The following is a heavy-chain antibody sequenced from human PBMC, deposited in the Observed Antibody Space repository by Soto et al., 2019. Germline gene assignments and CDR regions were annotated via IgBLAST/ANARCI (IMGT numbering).Heavy chain of an antibody. J-gene: IGHJ3*02. CDR3: ARVGEGRLYTNAFDI. Sequence: GSLRLSCAASGFTFSTFSMNWVRQAPGKGLEWVASISSSSSCIYYADSVRGRFTISRDNAKNSLYLQMNSLRAEDTAVYYCARVGEGRLYTNAFDIWGQGTMVTVSS. CDR2: ISSSSSCI. D-gene: IGHD3-16*01. V-gene: IGHV3-21*01. CDR1: GFTFSTFS.